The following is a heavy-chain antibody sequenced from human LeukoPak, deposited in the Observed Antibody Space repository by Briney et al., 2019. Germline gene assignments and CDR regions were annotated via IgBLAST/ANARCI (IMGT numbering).Heavy chain of an antibody. V-gene: IGHV1-8*01. CDR3: ARGSRTRGTMVRGVGYGMDV. D-gene: IGHD3-10*01. Sequence: ASVTVSFKASGYTFTSYDINWVRQATGQGLEWMGWMNPNSGNTGYAQKFQGRGTMTRNTSISTAYMELSSLRSEDTAVYYCARGSRTRGTMVRGVGYGMDVWGQGTTVTVSS. J-gene: IGHJ6*02. CDR1: GYTFTSYD. CDR2: MNPNSGNT.